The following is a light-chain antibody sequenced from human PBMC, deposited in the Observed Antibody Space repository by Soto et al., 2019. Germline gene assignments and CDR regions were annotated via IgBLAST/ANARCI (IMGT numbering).Light chain of an antibody. V-gene: IGKV3-15*01. CDR3: HQYNDWLQT. CDR1: QSVSGD. J-gene: IGKJ1*01. Sequence: EIIMTQSPATLSVSPGETATLSFRASQSVSGDLAWYQLRPGQAPRLLIYGASTRAPGVPDRFSGSGSGTEFTLTIRGLQSEDFAVYCCHQYNDWLQTFGQGTRVEI. CDR2: GAS.